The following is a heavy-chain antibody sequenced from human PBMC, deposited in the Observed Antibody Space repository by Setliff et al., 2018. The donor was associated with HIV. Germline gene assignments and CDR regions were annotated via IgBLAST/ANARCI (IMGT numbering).Heavy chain of an antibody. J-gene: IGHJ6*03. CDR3: ARGRCTGGTCSGRYSYLRIDV. CDR2: IHHSGRT. Sequence: SETLSLTCAVYGGTFSDYSWTWIRRPPGKGPEWIGEIHHSGRTEYNPSLTSRISMSVDSSKNQFSLRMSSVAAADTAVYYCARGRCTGGTCSGRYSYLRIDVWGKGTTVTVSS. V-gene: IGHV4-34*01. CDR1: GGTFSDYS. D-gene: IGHD2-8*02.